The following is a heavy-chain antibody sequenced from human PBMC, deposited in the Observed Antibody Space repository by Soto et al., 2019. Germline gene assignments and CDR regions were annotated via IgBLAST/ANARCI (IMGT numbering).Heavy chain of an antibody. V-gene: IGHV1-69*12. CDR1: GGTFSSYA. CDR3: ARVRRYSGDIVLVPAAIGYGMDV. Sequence: QVQLVQSGAEVKKPGSSVKVSCKTSGGTFSSYAISWVRQAPGQGLEWMGGIMPIFGAANYAQTFQGRVTVTADESTSTAYVGLSSLRSEDTAVYYCARVRRYSGDIVLVPAAIGYGMDVWGQGTTVSVSS. D-gene: IGHD2-2*01. CDR2: IMPIFGAA. J-gene: IGHJ6*02.